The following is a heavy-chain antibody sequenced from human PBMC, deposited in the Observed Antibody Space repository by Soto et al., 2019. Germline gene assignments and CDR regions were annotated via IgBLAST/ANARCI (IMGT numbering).Heavy chain of an antibody. D-gene: IGHD3-3*01. CDR3: ARGGGVGVAGSAAFDM. V-gene: IGHV1-2*02. Sequence: QLHLVQSGAVVKKPGASVTVSCSASGYPVTAYYMHWVRQAPGRGLAWMGGINPATGAAKFTQPFPGGVTMTRDTYPSTVFMELRGLTSEDTAVFYCARGGGVGVAGSAAFDMWGQGTLVTVSS. CDR2: INPATGAA. J-gene: IGHJ3*02. CDR1: GYPVTAYY.